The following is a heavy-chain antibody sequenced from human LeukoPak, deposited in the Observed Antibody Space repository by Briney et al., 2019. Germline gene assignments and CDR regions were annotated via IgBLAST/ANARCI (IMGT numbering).Heavy chain of an antibody. Sequence: SETLSLTCAVYGGSFSGYYWSWIRQPPGKGLEWIGEINHSGSTNCNPSLKSRVTISVDTSKNQFSLKLSSVTAADTAVYYCARGAYSYGGDDAFDIWGQGTMVTVSS. D-gene: IGHD5-18*01. V-gene: IGHV4-34*01. J-gene: IGHJ3*02. CDR1: GGSFSGYY. CDR3: ARGAYSYGGDDAFDI. CDR2: INHSGST.